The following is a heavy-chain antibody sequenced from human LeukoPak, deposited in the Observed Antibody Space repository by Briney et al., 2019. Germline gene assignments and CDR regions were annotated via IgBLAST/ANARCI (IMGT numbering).Heavy chain of an antibody. CDR3: ARDLCSSTSCTLIDY. J-gene: IGHJ4*02. CDR2: IWYDGSNK. CDR1: GFTFSSYG. Sequence: GGCRRLSCAPSGFTFSSYGMHWVRQAPGKGLEWVAVIWYDGSNKYYADSVKGRFTISRDNSKNALYLQMNSLRAEDTAVYYCARDLCSSTSCTLIDYWGQGTLVTVSS. V-gene: IGHV3-33*01. D-gene: IGHD2-2*01.